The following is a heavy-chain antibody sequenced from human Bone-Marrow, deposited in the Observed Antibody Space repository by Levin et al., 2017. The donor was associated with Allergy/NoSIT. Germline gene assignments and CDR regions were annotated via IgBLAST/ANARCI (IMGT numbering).Heavy chain of an antibody. D-gene: IGHD4-17*01. Sequence: PGGSLRLSCVASGLTFGDYWMIWVRQAPGKGLEWVANINQDGGAKYYVDSVEGRFTISRDNAKNSLYLQMNTLRVEDTAVYYCARGRRGGDYQGDAFDIWGQGTMLSVSS. CDR3: ARGRRGGDYQGDAFDI. CDR1: GLTFGDYW. J-gene: IGHJ3*02. V-gene: IGHV3-7*03. CDR2: INQDGGAK.